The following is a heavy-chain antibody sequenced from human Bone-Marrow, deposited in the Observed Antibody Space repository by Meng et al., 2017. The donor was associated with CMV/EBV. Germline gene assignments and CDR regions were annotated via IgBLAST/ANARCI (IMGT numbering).Heavy chain of an antibody. CDR2: IYSGGST. CDR1: GFTVSSNY. D-gene: IGHD4-17*01. V-gene: IGHV3-53*05. J-gene: IGHJ1*01. CDR3: AKDYRVDYGDYAEYFHH. Sequence: GESLKISCAASGFTVSSNYMSWVRQAPGKGLEWVSVIYSGGSTYYADSVKGRFTISRDNSKNTLYLQMNSLRAEDTAVYYCAKDYRVDYGDYAEYFHHWGQGTLVTVSS.